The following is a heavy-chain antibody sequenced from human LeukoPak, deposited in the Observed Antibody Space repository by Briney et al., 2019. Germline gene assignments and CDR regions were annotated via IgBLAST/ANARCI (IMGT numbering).Heavy chain of an antibody. CDR2: ISAYNGNT. J-gene: IGHJ4*02. D-gene: IGHD3-10*01. CDR3: ARATRSSGSGSYVY. CDR1: GYTFTSYG. V-gene: IGHV1-18*01. Sequence: ASVKVSCKASGYTFTSYGISWLRQAPGQGLEWMGWISAYNGNTNYAQKLQGRVTMTTDTSTSTAYMELRSLRSDDTAVYYCARATRSSGSGSYVYWGQGTLVTVSS.